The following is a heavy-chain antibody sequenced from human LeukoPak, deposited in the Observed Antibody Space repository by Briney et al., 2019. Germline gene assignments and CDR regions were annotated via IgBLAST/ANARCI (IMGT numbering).Heavy chain of an antibody. CDR1: GGTFSSYA. Sequence: VASVKVSCTASGGTFSSYAISWVRQAPGQGLEWMGGIIPIFGTANYAQKFQGRVTITADESTSTAYMELSSLRSEDTAVYYCARDLDGDYVLDYWGQGTLVTVSS. CDR3: ARDLDGDYVLDY. D-gene: IGHD4-17*01. V-gene: IGHV1-69*13. J-gene: IGHJ4*02. CDR2: IIPIFGTA.